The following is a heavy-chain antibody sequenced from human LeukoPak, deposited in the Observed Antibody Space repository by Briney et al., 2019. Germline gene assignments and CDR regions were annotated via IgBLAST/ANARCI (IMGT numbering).Heavy chain of an antibody. D-gene: IGHD3-22*01. Sequence: PSETLSLTCTVSGYSISSGYYWGWIRQPPGEGLEWIGYIYYTGSTNYNPSLKSRVTISVDTSKNQFSLKLSSVTAADTAVYYCARDDSSAYYLDYWGQGTLVTVSS. J-gene: IGHJ4*02. CDR2: IYYTGST. CDR1: GYSISSGYY. V-gene: IGHV4-59*01. CDR3: ARDDSSAYYLDY.